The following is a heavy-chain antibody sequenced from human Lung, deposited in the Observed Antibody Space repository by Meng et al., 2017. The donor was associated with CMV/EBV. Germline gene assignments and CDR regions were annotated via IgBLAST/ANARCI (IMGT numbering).Heavy chain of an antibody. CDR3: ARNTLSYYGMDL. CDR2: INKNGCNI. D-gene: IGHD1/OR15-1a*01. J-gene: IGHJ6*02. Sequence: SCAASGFTFDNYEMNWVRQAPGKGLEWISYINKNGCNIEYADSVKGRFTISRDNAKNSLFLQLDSLRADDTAVYYCARNTLSYYGMDLWGQGTTVTVSS. V-gene: IGHV3-48*03. CDR1: GFTFDNYE.